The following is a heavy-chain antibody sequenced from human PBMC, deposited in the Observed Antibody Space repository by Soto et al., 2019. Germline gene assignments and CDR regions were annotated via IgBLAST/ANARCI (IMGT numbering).Heavy chain of an antibody. CDR1: GFSFSDYA. D-gene: IGHD5-18*01. CDR3: AKVFEQLWLLPFEY. CDR2: ISGGGGVT. V-gene: IGHV3-23*01. J-gene: IGHJ4*02. Sequence: GGSLRLSCAATGFSFSDYAMTWVRQAPGKGLEWVSTISGGGGVTYYADSVKGRFIITRDNSKNTVNLQMSALRAEDTAIYYCAKVFEQLWLLPFEYWGQGALVTVSS.